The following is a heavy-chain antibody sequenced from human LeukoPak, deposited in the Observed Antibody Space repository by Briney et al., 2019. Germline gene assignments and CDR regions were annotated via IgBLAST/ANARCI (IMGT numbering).Heavy chain of an antibody. V-gene: IGHV3-23*01. CDR2: IRGNGEK. CDR1: GLSFSSFA. J-gene: IGHJ4*02. Sequence: GGSLRLSCAASGLSFSSFAMSWVRQGPARGLEWVSSIRGNGEKFYADSVKGRFTLSSDSFRNTVYFQLNNLRVEDTAIYYCAKASWVSSTDAVRWGQGTLVTVSS. CDR3: AKASWVSSTDAVR. D-gene: IGHD3-16*01.